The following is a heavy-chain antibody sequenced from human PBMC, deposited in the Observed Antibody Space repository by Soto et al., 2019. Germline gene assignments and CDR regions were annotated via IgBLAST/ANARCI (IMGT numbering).Heavy chain of an antibody. Sequence: GGSLRLSCAASGFTFSSYAMSWVRQAPGKGLEWVSAISGSGGSTYYADSVKGRFTISRDNSKNTLYLQMNSLRAEDTAVYYCAKGLEVYDFWTISGDAFDIWGQGTMVTVSS. CDR1: GFTFSSYA. V-gene: IGHV3-23*01. J-gene: IGHJ3*02. CDR2: ISGSGGST. CDR3: AKGLEVYDFWTISGDAFDI. D-gene: IGHD3-3*01.